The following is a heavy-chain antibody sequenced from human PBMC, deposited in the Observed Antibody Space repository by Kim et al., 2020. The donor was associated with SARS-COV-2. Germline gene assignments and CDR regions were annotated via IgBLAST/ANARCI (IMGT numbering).Heavy chain of an antibody. CDR1: GYSFANSW. Sequence: ESLKISCKGSGYSFANSWIGWVRQMPGKGLEWMGILYPGDSDIRYSPSVQGQVTISGDKSITTAYLQWSSLKASDTAMYYCARHGVRPNDAFDIWGQGTMVMVSS. CDR3: ARHGVRPNDAFDI. D-gene: IGHD3-10*01. CDR2: LYPGDSDI. J-gene: IGHJ3*02. V-gene: IGHV5-51*01.